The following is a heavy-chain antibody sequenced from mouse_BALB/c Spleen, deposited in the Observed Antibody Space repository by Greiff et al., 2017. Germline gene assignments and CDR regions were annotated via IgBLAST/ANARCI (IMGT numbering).Heavy chain of an antibody. V-gene: IGHV1S81*02. J-gene: IGHJ3*01. D-gene: IGHD2-3*01. CDR3: ARWLLTY. Sequence: QVQLKQPGAELVKPGASVKLSCKASGYTFTSYWMHWVKRRPGQGLEWIGEINPSNGRTNYNEKFKVKATLTVDKSSSTAYMQLDSLTSEDSAIYYCARWLLTYWGQGTLVTVSA. CDR1: GYTFTSYW. CDR2: INPSNGRT.